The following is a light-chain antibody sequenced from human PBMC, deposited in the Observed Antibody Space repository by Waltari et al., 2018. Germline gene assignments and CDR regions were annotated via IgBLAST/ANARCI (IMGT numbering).Light chain of an antibody. Sequence: TQDPAVPVALGQTVRITCQGDSLRSYYASWYQQRPDQAPKLVLYDNNNRPSGVPDRFSGSRSDNTASLTVTGAQAEDEGHYYCHSRDASGVGGTFGGGTKLTVL. J-gene: IGLJ2*01. CDR2: DNN. CDR1: SLRSYY. V-gene: IGLV3-19*01. CDR3: HSRDASGVGGT.